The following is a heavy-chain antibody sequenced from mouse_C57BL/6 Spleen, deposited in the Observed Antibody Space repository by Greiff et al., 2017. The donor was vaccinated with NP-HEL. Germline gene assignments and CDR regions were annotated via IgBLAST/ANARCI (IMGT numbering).Heavy chain of an antibody. CDR3: ARGHSNYGKDYFDY. CDR2: IDPSDSET. V-gene: IGHV1-52*01. Sequence: VKLQQPGAELVRPGSSVKLSCKASGYTFTSYWMHWVKQRPIQGLEWIGNIDPSDSETHYNQKFKDKATLTVDKSSSTAYMQLSSLTSDDSAVYYCARGHSNYGKDYFDYWGQGTTLTVSS. J-gene: IGHJ2*01. CDR1: GYTFTSYW. D-gene: IGHD2-5*01.